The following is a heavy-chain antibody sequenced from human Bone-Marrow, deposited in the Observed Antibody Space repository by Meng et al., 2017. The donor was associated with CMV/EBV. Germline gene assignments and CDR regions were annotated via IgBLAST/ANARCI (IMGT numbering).Heavy chain of an antibody. V-gene: IGHV1-18*01. J-gene: IGHJ6*02. CDR1: GYTFTSYG. CDR3: ARERERVYCSSTSCYTTYYYYYGMDV. Sequence: ASVKVSCKASGYTFTSYGISWVRQAPGQGLEWMGWISAYNGNTNYAQKLQGRVTMTTDTSTSTAYMELRCLRSDDTAVYYCARERERVYCSSTSCYTTYYYYYGMDVWGQGTTVTVSS. D-gene: IGHD2-2*02. CDR2: ISAYNGNT.